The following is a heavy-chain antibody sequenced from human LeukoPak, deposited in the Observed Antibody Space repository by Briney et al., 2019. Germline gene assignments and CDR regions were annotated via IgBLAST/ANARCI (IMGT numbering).Heavy chain of an antibody. J-gene: IGHJ4*02. CDR3: AILERWLQYFDY. CDR1: GGSISSSSYY. CDR2: IYYSGST. D-gene: IGHD5-24*01. V-gene: IGHV4-39*07. Sequence: SETLSLTCTVSGGSISSSSYYWGWIRQPPGKGLEWIGSIYYSGSTYYNPSLKSRVTISVDTSKNQFSLKLSSVTAADTAVYYCAILERWLQYFDYWGQGTLVTVSS.